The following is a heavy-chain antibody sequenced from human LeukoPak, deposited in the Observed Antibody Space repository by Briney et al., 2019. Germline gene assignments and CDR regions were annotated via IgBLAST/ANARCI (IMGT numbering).Heavy chain of an antibody. CDR1: GGSFSGYY. V-gene: IGHV4-34*01. Sequence: SETLSLTCAVYGGSFSGYYWSWIRQPPGKGLEWIGEINHSGSTNYNPSLKSRVTISVDTSKNQFSLKLSSVTAADTAVYYCARRPRHYYDSSGYKGGFDYWGQGTLVTVSS. J-gene: IGHJ4*02. CDR2: INHSGST. D-gene: IGHD3-22*01. CDR3: ARRPRHYYDSSGYKGGFDY.